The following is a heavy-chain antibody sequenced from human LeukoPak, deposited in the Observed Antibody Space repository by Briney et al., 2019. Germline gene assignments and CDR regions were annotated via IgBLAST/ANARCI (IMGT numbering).Heavy chain of an antibody. V-gene: IGHV1-2*02. J-gene: IGHJ4*02. CDR3: ARDREAMAGTHFDY. Sequence: GASVKVSCKASGYTFTGYYMHWVRQAPGQGLEWMGWINPNSGGTNYAQKFQGRVTMSRDTSISTAYMELSRLRSDDTAVYYCARDREAMAGTHFDYWGQGTLVTVSS. CDR2: INPNSGGT. D-gene: IGHD6-19*01. CDR1: GYTFTGYY.